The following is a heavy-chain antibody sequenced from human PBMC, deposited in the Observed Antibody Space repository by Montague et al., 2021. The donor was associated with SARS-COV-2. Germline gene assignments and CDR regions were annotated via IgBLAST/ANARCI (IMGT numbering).Heavy chain of an antibody. Sequence: SETLSLTCAVYGGSISSSSYYWGWIRQPPGKGLEWIASIYYSGSTYYXPSLKSRVTTSVDTSKNQFSLKLSSVTAADTAVYYCARQPLTTMILVVITQPRREVEPGGRGPLGTVSP. CDR3: ARQPLTTMILVVITQPRREVEP. CDR2: IYYSGST. J-gene: IGHJ2*01. D-gene: IGHD3-22*01. CDR1: GGSISSSSYY. V-gene: IGHV4-39*01.